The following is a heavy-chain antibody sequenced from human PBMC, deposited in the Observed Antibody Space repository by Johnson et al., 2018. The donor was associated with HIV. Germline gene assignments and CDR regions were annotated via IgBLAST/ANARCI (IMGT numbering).Heavy chain of an antibody. CDR2: ISGSGGST. Sequence: VQLVESGGGLVQPGGSLRLSCAASGFTFSSYDMHWVRQAPGKGLEWVSAISGSGGSTYYADSVKGRFTISRAHSKNTLYLQMNSLKTEDTAVYYCTTDPYGSGPWGQGTMVTVSS. V-gene: IGHV3-23*04. CDR1: GFTFSSYD. D-gene: IGHD3-10*01. CDR3: TTDPYGSGP. J-gene: IGHJ3*01.